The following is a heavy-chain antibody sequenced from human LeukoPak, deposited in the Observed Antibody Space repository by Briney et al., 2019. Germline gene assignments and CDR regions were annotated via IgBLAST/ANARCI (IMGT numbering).Heavy chain of an antibody. J-gene: IGHJ6*02. D-gene: IGHD1-26*01. CDR1: GYTFTSYD. V-gene: IGHV1-8*01. CDR2: MNPNSGNT. CDR3: ARSYSVTYYYYYGMDV. Sequence: ASVKVSCKASGYTFTSYDINWVRQATGQGLEWMGWMNPNSGNTGYAQKFQGRVTMTRNTSISTAYMELSSLRSEDTAVYYCARSYSVTYYYYYGMDVWGQGTTVTVSS.